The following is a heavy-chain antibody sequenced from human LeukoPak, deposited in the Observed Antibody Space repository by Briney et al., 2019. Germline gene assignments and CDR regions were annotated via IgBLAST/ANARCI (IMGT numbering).Heavy chain of an antibody. CDR1: GFTFSSYA. CDR2: ISYDGSNK. Sequence: GGSLRLSCAASGFTFSSYAMHWVRQAPGKGLEWVAVISYDGSNKYYADSVKGRFTISRDNSKNTLYLQMNSLRAEDTAVYYCARILDSAWGELGYWGQGTLVTVSS. V-gene: IGHV3-30*04. CDR3: ARILDSAWGELGY. D-gene: IGHD6-19*01. J-gene: IGHJ4*02.